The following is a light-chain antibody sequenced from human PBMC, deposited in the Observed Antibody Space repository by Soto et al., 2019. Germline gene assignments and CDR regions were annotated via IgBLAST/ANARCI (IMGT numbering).Light chain of an antibody. CDR1: QSISSY. CDR3: KQIYRTPLT. J-gene: IGKJ1*01. CDR2: AAS. V-gene: IGKV1-39*01. Sequence: DIQMTQSPSSLSASVGDRVTITGRASQSISSYLNWYQQKPGQAPNLLLYAASSLQSGVPQRFSGSGSGTDFNLPISSLQPEHFATYYCKQIYRTPLTFGQGTKVELK.